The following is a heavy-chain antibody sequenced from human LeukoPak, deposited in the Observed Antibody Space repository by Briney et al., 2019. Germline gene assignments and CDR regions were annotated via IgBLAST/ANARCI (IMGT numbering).Heavy chain of an antibody. Sequence: GGSLRLSCAASGFTFSSYWMSWVRQAPGKGLEWVANIKQDGSEKYYVDSVKGRFTISRDNAKNSLYLQMNSLRAEDTAAYYCARDFDDYYDRNQNDAFDIWGQGTMVTVSS. CDR2: IKQDGSEK. CDR3: ARDFDDYYDRNQNDAFDI. CDR1: GFTFSSYW. J-gene: IGHJ3*02. V-gene: IGHV3-7*03. D-gene: IGHD3-22*01.